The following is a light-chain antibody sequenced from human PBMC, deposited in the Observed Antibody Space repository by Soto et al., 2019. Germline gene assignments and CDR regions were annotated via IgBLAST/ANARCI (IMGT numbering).Light chain of an antibody. J-gene: IGKJ5*01. CDR3: QQYYSYPFT. V-gene: IGKV1-8*01. CDR2: AAS. CDR1: QGISSY. Sequence: IQMTQSPSSLSASTGDRVTITCRASQGISSYLAWYQQKPGKAPKLLIYAASTLQSGVPSRFSGSGSGTDFTLTISCLQSEDFATYYCQQYYSYPFTFGQGTRLEIK.